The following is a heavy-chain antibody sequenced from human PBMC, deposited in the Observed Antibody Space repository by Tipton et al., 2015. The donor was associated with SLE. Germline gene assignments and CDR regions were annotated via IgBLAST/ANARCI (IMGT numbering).Heavy chain of an antibody. J-gene: IGHJ3*02. Sequence: SLRLSCAASGFTFSSYAMHWVRQAPGKGLEWVAVISYDGSNKYYADSVKGRFTISRDNSKNTLYLQMNSLRAEDTAVYYCARAGDSSGYDAFDIWGQGTLVTVSS. CDR2: ISYDGSNK. CDR3: ARAGDSSGYDAFDI. D-gene: IGHD3-22*01. V-gene: IGHV3-30-3*01. CDR1: GFTFSSYA.